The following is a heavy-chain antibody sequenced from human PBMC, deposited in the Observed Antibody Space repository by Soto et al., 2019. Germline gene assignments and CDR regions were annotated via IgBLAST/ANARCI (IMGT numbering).Heavy chain of an antibody. V-gene: IGHV1-69*02. CDR2: IIPILGIA. CDR1: GGTFSSYT. CDR3: ARNDIAAAGTHPYY. J-gene: IGHJ4*02. Sequence: QVQLVQSGAEVKKPGSSVKVSCKASGGTFSSYTIGWVRQAPGQGLEWMGRIIPILGIANYEQKFQGRVTLTADKSTSTAYMELSSLRSEDTAVYYCARNDIAAAGTHPYYWCQGTLVTVSS. D-gene: IGHD6-13*01.